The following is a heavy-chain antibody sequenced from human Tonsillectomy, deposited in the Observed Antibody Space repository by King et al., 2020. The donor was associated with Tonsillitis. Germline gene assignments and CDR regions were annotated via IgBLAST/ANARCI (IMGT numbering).Heavy chain of an antibody. CDR1: GGSFNGYY. CDR2: INHSGST. CDR3: PSPSPMTTLFAFYV. Sequence: VQLQQWGAGLLKPSETLSLTCAVYGGSFNGYYWSWIRQPPGKGLEWIGEINHSGSTNYNPSLKSRVTISVDMSKNQFSLKLTSVTAADTAVYYCPSPSPMTTLFAFYVWGQGTMVTVSS. J-gene: IGHJ3*01. D-gene: IGHD4-11*01. V-gene: IGHV4-34*01.